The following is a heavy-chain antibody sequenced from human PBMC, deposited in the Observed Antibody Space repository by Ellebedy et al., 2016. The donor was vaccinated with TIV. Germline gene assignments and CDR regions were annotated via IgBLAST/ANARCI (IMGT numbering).Heavy chain of an antibody. J-gene: IGHJ6*02. CDR1: GYSFTSYW. Sequence: GESLKISCKGSGYSFTSYWIGWVRQMPGKGLEWMGIIYPGDSDTRYSPSFQGQVTISADKSISTAYLQWSSLKASDTAMYYCARRIYDYGGSYYYYYGMDVWGQGTTVTVSS. D-gene: IGHD4-23*01. CDR3: ARRIYDYGGSYYYYYGMDV. CDR2: IYPGDSDT. V-gene: IGHV5-51*01.